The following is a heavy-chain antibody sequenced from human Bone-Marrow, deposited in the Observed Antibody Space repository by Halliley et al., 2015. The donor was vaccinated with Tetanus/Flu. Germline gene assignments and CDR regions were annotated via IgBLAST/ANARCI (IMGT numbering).Heavy chain of an antibody. CDR2: ITAADGNT. Sequence: QLVQSGAEVKKPGASVKVSCKTSGYIFTSYTIHWVRQAPGQSLEWLGMITAADGNTRYSQNFQGRGTLTVDTPANTAYMDLTTLRSEDTAVYYCARDRAGIFDYWGQGSLASVSS. CDR3: ARDRAGIFDY. V-gene: IGHV1-3*01. CDR1: GYIFTSYT. D-gene: IGHD3-10*01. J-gene: IGHJ4*02.